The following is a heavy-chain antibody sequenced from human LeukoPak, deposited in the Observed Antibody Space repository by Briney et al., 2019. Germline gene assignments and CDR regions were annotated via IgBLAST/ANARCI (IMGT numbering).Heavy chain of an antibody. J-gene: IGHJ4*02. CDR2: VSYDGGSK. V-gene: IGHV3-30-3*01. CDR1: GFAFSSYA. CDR3: TRDPGDTYYYDSSGYYKDY. Sequence: PGRSLRLSCAASGFAFSSYAMHWVRQGPGKGLEWVALVSYDGGSKYYADSVKGRFTISRDNAKNTLYLQMNSLRAEDTAVYYCTRDPGDTYYYDSSGYYKDYWGQGTLVTVSS. D-gene: IGHD3-22*01.